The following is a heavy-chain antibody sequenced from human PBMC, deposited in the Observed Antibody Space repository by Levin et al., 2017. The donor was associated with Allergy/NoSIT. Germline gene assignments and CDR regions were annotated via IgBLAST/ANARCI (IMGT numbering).Heavy chain of an antibody. Sequence: GESLKISCAASGFTFSNYGMKWVRQVPGKGLEWVSSISSSGSYTYYADSVKGRFTISRDNAKRSLHLQMNSLTAEDTAMYYCASYSTYVSDIDSWGQGTLVTVSS. CDR2: ISSSGSYT. CDR1: GFTFSNYG. V-gene: IGHV3-21*01. J-gene: IGHJ4*02. CDR3: ASYSTYVSDIDS. D-gene: IGHD4-11*01.